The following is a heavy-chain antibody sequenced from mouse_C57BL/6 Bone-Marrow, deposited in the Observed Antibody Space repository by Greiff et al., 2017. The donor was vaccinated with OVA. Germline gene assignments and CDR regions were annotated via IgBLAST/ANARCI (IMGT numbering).Heavy chain of an antibody. CDR1: GFTFSDAW. CDR2: IRNKANNHAT. CDR3: TRPGSSYPYWYFDV. D-gene: IGHD1-1*01. V-gene: IGHV6-6*01. J-gene: IGHJ1*03. Sequence: EVKLVESGGGLVQPGGSMKLSCAASGFTFSDAWMDWVRQSPEKGLEWVAEIRNKANNHATYYAESVKGRFTISRDDSKSSVYLQMNSLRAEDTGIYYCTRPGSSYPYWYFDVWGTGTTVTVSS.